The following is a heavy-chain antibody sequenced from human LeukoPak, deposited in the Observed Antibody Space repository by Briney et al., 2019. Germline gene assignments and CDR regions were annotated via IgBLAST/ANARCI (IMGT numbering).Heavy chain of an antibody. V-gene: IGHV3-11*01. D-gene: IGHD6-13*01. Sequence: PGGSLTLSCAASGFTFSDYYMSWIRQAQGKGLEWVSYSSGSSIYYADFVKGRFTNSRDNAKNSLYLQMNSLRAEDTAVYYCAREGSSSWYVLYWGQGTLVTVSS. CDR3: AREGSSSWYVLY. CDR2: SSGSSI. CDR1: GFTFSDYY. J-gene: IGHJ4*02.